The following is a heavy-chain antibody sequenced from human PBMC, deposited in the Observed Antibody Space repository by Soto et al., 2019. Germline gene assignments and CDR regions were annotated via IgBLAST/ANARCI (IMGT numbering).Heavy chain of an antibody. V-gene: IGHV1-69*02. CDR1: GDTFTFYS. J-gene: IGHJ4*02. Sequence: QVQLVQSGAEVKKPGSSVRVSCKASGDTFTFYSINWVRQAPGLGLEWMGRINPILSMSNYAQRFQGRVTMTADKSTSTAYREMSSQRSEDTAMYYCASSYGSGYRAFDYWGQGALVTVSS. CDR2: INPILSMS. CDR3: ASSYGSGYRAFDY. D-gene: IGHD3-10*01.